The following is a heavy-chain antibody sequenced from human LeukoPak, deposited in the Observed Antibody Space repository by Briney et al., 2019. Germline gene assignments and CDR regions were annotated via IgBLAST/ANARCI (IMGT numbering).Heavy chain of an antibody. D-gene: IGHD3-3*01. CDR2: IYYSGST. CDR3: ARLVVGYDFWSGYPNTFDY. CDR1: GGPISSSSYY. V-gene: IGHV4-39*01. Sequence: PSETLSLTCTVSGGPISSSSYYWGWIRQPPGKGLEWIGSIYYSGSTYYNPSLKSRVAISVDTSKNQFSLKLSSVTAADTAVYYCARLVVGYDFWSGYPNTFDYWGQGTLVTVSS. J-gene: IGHJ4*02.